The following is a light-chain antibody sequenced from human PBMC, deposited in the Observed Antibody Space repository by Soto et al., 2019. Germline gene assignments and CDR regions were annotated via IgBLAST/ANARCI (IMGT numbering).Light chain of an antibody. Sequence: QSVLTQPASVSGSPGQSIAISCTGTSSDVGAYNFVSWYQHQPGKAPQLMIFVVSNRPSGVSDRFSGSKAGNTASLTISGLQAEDEADYYCTSYTTSGTYVFGIGTKLTVL. CDR3: TSYTTSGTYV. CDR2: VVS. J-gene: IGLJ1*01. V-gene: IGLV2-14*03. CDR1: SSDVGAYNF.